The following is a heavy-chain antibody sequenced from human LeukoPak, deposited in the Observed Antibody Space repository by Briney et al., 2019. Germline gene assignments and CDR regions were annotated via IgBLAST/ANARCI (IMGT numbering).Heavy chain of an antibody. CDR2: MYSDGIT. D-gene: IGHD3-16*01. J-gene: IGHJ5*02. Sequence: TGGSLRLSCAASGFTVSSNYMSWVRQAPGKGLEWVSVMYSDGITYYADSVKGRFTISRDDSKNTLYLHMNSLRVEDAATYYCARLVNYGDWFDPWGQGTLVTVSS. CDR3: ARLVNYGDWFDP. V-gene: IGHV3-53*01. CDR1: GFTVSSNY.